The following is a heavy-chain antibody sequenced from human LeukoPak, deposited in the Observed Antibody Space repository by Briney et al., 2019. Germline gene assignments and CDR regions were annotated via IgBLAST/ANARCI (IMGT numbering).Heavy chain of an antibody. J-gene: IGHJ5*02. CDR1: GGSISSGSYY. Sequence: SETLSLTCTVSGGSISSGSYYWGWIRQPTGKELVWIGRIYYSGSTYYNPFLKSRVTISVDTSKNQFSLKLSSVTAADTAVYYCARHLRLLMVYAAWGQGTLVTVSS. V-gene: IGHV4-39*01. CDR3: ARHLRLLMVYAA. D-gene: IGHD2-8*01. CDR2: IYYSGST.